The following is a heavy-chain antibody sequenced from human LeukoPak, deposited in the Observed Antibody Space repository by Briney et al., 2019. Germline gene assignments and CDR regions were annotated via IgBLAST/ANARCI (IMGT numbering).Heavy chain of an antibody. CDR1: GFTFSSYS. CDR3: ARPRYYYDSSGYLDAFDI. V-gene: IGHV4-39*01. Sequence: GSLRLSCAASGFTFSSYSMNWIRQPPGKGLEWIGSIYYSGSTYYNPSLKRRVTISVDTSKNQFSLKLSSVTAADTAVYYCARPRYYYDSSGYLDAFDIWGQGTMVTVSS. D-gene: IGHD3-22*01. J-gene: IGHJ3*02. CDR2: IYYSGST.